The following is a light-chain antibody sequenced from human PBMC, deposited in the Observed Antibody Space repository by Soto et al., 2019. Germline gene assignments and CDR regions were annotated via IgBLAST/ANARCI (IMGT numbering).Light chain of an antibody. CDR2: SNN. CDR3: AAWDDSLSGYWV. J-gene: IGLJ3*02. CDR1: SSNIGTNY. Sequence: QSVLTRPPSASGTPGQRVTISCSGSSSNIGTNYVYWYQQFPGTAPKLLMYSNNQRPSGVPDRFSGSKSGTSASLAISGLRSEDEAEYFCAAWDDSLSGYWVFGGGTKLTVL. V-gene: IGLV1-47*02.